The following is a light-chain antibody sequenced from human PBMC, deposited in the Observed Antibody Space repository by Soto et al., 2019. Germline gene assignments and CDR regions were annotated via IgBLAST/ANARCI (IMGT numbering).Light chain of an antibody. Sequence: EIVLTQSPATLSVSAGGTVTLSCRASQSIRTNVAWYQQIPGQAPRLLVYGASTRATGVPARFSGSGSGIEFTLTISSLQSADSALYYCQQYHNWPERTFGHGTKVDIK. CDR1: QSIRTN. CDR2: GAS. J-gene: IGKJ1*01. V-gene: IGKV3-15*01. CDR3: QQYHNWPERT.